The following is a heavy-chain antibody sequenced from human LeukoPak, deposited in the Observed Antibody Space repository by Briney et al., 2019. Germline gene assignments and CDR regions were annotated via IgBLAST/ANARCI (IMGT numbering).Heavy chain of an antibody. Sequence: PGGSLRLSCAASGFTFSSYEMNWVRQAPGKGLEWVSYISSSGTTIYYADSVKGRFTISRDNAKNSLYLQMNSLRAEDTAVYYCARIVVPGLGLDPWGQGTLVTVSS. CDR2: ISSSGTTI. J-gene: IGHJ5*02. CDR1: GFTFSSYE. V-gene: IGHV3-48*03. D-gene: IGHD2-15*01. CDR3: ARIVVPGLGLDP.